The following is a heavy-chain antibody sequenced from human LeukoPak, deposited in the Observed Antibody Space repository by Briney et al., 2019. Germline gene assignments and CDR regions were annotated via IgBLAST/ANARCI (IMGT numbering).Heavy chain of an antibody. CDR1: GFTFSSYA. Sequence: GGSLRLSCAASGFTFSSYAMSWVRQAPGKGLEWVGRIRSNSDGGTIDYAAPVKGRFTLSRDDSKTTLYLQMNSLQTEDTAVYYCATDFYDSTWGQGTLVTVSS. V-gene: IGHV3-15*01. D-gene: IGHD3-22*01. CDR2: IRSNSDGGTI. CDR3: ATDFYDST. J-gene: IGHJ5*02.